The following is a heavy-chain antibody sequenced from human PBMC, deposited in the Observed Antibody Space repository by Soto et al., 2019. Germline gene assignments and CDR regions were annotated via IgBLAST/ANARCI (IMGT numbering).Heavy chain of an antibody. Sequence: PGGSLRLSCAASGFTFSSYSMNWVRQAPGKGLEWVSSISSSSSYIYYADSVKGRFTISRDNAKNSLYLQMNSLRAEDTAVYYCARAGDYGDPGVSYYYYYYGMDVWGQGTTVTVSS. CDR1: GFTFSSYS. D-gene: IGHD4-17*01. J-gene: IGHJ6*02. V-gene: IGHV3-21*01. CDR2: ISSSSSYI. CDR3: ARAGDYGDPGVSYYYYYYGMDV.